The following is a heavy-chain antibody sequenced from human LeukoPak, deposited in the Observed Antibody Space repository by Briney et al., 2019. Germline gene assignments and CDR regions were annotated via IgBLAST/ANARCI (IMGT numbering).Heavy chain of an antibody. Sequence: PSETLSLTCAVYGGSFRGYYWSWIRQPPGKGLESIGSIYHSGSTYYNPSLKSRVTISVDTSKNQFSLKLSSVTAADTAVYYCARGAPSNDAFDIWGQGTMVTVSS. J-gene: IGHJ3*02. CDR2: IYHSGST. CDR1: GGSFRGYY. CDR3: ARGAPSNDAFDI. V-gene: IGHV4-34*01.